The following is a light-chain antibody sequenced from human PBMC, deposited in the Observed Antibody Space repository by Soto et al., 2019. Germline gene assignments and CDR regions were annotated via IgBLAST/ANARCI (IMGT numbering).Light chain of an antibody. V-gene: IGKV3-15*01. CDR1: QTINNN. Sequence: VMTQAPATLSVSPWEGATLSFSASQTINNNVAWYQLKDGQVPRLLIYGASTRATDVPARFSGSGSGTEFTLTISSLQSEDFAEYHCQQYNNWPAWTFGQGTKV. CDR2: GAS. CDR3: QQYNNWPAWT. J-gene: IGKJ1*01.